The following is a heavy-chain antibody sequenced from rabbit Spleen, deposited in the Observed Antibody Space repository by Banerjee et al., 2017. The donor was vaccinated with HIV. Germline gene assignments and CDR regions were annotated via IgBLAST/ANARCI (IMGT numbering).Heavy chain of an antibody. Sequence: QEQLVESGGDLVKPGTSLTLTCTASGFSFSSYYYMCWVRQAPGKGLEWIGCIWTGSSGSTYYASWAKGRFTISKTSSTTVTLQMTSLTAADTATYFCARDTSSSFSSYGMDLWGQGTLVTVS. D-gene: IGHD1-1*01. J-gene: IGHJ6*01. V-gene: IGHV1S45*01. CDR3: ARDTSSSFSSYGMDL. CDR2: IWTGSSGST. CDR1: GFSFSSYYY.